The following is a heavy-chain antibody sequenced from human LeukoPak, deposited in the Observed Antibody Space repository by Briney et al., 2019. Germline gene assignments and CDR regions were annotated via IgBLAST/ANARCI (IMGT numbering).Heavy chain of an antibody. V-gene: IGHV3-23*01. Sequence: GGSLRLSCAASRFTFSSYAMSWVRQAPGKGLEWVSAITGSGGSTYYADSVKGRFTISRDNPRNTLYLQMNSLRAEDTAVYYCAKSLRYCSGTGCYTYYYYGMDVWGQGTTVTVSS. J-gene: IGHJ6*02. CDR2: ITGSGGST. CDR3: AKSLRYCSGTGCYTYYYYGMDV. D-gene: IGHD2-2*02. CDR1: RFTFSSYA.